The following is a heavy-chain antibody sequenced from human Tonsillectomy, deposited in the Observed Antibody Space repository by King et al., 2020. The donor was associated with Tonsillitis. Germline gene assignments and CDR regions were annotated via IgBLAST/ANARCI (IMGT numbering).Heavy chain of an antibody. CDR2: IYSDGIT. CDR3: AMDIVVVIPTAPGGMDV. Sequence: DVQLVESGGGLVQPGGSLRLSCAASGFTVNTNYMSWVRQAPGKGLEWVSLIYSDGITDYADSVKGRVTISRDNSKNTLYLQMNSLRAEDTAVYYCAMDIVVVIPTAPGGMDVWGQGTTVTVSS. V-gene: IGHV3-66*01. D-gene: IGHD2-15*01. J-gene: IGHJ6*02. CDR1: GFTVNTNY.